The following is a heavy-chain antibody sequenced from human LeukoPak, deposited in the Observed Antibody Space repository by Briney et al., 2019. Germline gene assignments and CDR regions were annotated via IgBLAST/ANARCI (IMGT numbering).Heavy chain of an antibody. D-gene: IGHD4-11*01. CDR1: GGSIRSYY. Sequence: SETLSLTCTVSGGSIRSYYWSWIRQPAGKGLDWIGRIYSSGTTNYNPSLKSRVTMSIDTSKNQFSLKLSSVTAADTAVYYCARDLQFLSWGQGTLVTVSS. CDR3: ARDLQFLS. J-gene: IGHJ5*02. V-gene: IGHV4-4*07. CDR2: IYSSGTT.